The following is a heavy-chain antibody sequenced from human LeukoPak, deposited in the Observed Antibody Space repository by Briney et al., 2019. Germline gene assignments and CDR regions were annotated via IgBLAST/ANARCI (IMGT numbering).Heavy chain of an antibody. D-gene: IGHD2-21*02. V-gene: IGHV3-15*01. CDR2: IKSKTDGGTT. J-gene: IGHJ5*02. CDR1: GFTFSNAW. CDR3: TTMAYCGDDCYP. Sequence: PGGSLRLSCAASGFTFSNAWMSWVRQAPGKGLEWVGRIKSKTDGGTTDYAAPVKGRFTISRDDSKNTLYLQMNSLKTEDTAVYYCTTMAYCGDDCYPWGQGTLVTVSS.